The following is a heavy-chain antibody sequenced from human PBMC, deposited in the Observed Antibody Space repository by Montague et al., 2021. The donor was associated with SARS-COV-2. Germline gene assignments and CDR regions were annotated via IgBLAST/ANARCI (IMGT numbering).Heavy chain of an antibody. CDR3: AKKSTGQHLANFDY. CDR2: IGVGAGST. Sequence: SLRLSCAASGFTFSSYAMAWVRQAPGKGLEWVSGIGVGAGSTFYADSVRGRFIISRDISKNTLYLQMDSLRVGDTAVYYCAKKSTGQHLANFDYWGQGTLVTVSS. J-gene: IGHJ4*02. CDR1: GFTFSSYA. V-gene: IGHV3-23*01. D-gene: IGHD6-13*01.